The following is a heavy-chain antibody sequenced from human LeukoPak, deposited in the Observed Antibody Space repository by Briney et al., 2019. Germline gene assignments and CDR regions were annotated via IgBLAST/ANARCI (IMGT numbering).Heavy chain of an antibody. CDR3: ANWFDP. CDR2: ISASGYST. Sequence: GGSLRLSCAASGFTFSTYAMTWVRQAPGKGLEWVSGISASGYSTSYADSVKGRFIISRDNSKSTLYLQMNSLRVEDTALYYCANWFDPWGQGTRVTVYS. CDR1: GFTFSTYA. J-gene: IGHJ5*02. V-gene: IGHV3-23*01.